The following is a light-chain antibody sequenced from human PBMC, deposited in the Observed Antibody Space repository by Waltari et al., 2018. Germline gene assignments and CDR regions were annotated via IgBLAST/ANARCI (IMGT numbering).Light chain of an antibody. CDR1: QTIGTY. J-gene: IGKJ1*01. V-gene: IGKV1-39*01. CDR3: QQSYTTPRT. Sequence: DIQMTQSPSSLSAFVGDRVTITCRSSQTIGTYLNWYHQRPGKAPKLLIYDASSLQGGVPSRFSGSGSGTDFTLTISSLQPEDFATYYCQQSYTTPRTFGQGTKVEIK. CDR2: DAS.